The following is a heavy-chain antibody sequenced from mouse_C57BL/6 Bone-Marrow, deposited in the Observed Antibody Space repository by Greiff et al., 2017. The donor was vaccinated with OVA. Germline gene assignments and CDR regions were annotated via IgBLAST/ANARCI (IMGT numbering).Heavy chain of an antibody. D-gene: IGHD2-4*01. J-gene: IGHJ4*01. CDR3: ARHGGSYYDYDGYAMDY. Sequence: VQLQQSGAELVKPGASVKLSCKASGYTFTEYTIHWVKQRSGQGLEWIGWFYPGSGSIKYNEKFKDKATLTADKSSSTVYMELSRSTSEDSAVYFCARHGGSYYDYDGYAMDYWGQGTSVTVSS. CDR1: GYTFTEYT. V-gene: IGHV1-62-2*01. CDR2: FYPGSGSI.